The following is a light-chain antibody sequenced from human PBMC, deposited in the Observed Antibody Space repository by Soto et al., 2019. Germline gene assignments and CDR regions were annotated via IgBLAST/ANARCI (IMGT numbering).Light chain of an antibody. CDR2: ANN. Sequence: QAVLTQPPSVSGAPGQRVTISCAGTTSDIGAGFDIHWHQQVQGRAPKLLIYANNNRASGVPDRFSGSKSGTSVSLAITGLQAEDEADYYCQSYDNGLRAWVFGGGTQLTVL. CDR3: QSYDNGLRAWV. J-gene: IGLJ3*02. CDR1: TSDIGAGFD. V-gene: IGLV1-40*01.